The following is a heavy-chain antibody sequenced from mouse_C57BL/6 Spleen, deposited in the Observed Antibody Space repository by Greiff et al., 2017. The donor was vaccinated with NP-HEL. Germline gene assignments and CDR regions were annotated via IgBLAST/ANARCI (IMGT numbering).Heavy chain of an antibody. CDR3: ARPLIYYDYEGFAY. CDR1: GFTFSDYG. D-gene: IGHD2-4*01. V-gene: IGHV5-17*01. CDR2: ISSGSSTI. Sequence: EVKLMESGGGLVKPGGSLKLSCAASGFTFSDYGMHWVRQAPEKGLEWVAYISSGSSTIYYADTVKGRFTIARDNAKNTLFLQMTSLRSEDTAMYYCARPLIYYDYEGFAYWGQGTLVTVSA. J-gene: IGHJ3*01.